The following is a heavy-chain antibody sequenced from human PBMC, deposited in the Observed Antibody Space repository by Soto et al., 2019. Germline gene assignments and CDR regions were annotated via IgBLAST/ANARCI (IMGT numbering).Heavy chain of an antibody. V-gene: IGHV3-23*01. J-gene: IGHJ4*01. CDR3: AKDMGQWVETFDY. D-gene: IGHD6-19*01. CDR2: ISAGGGGT. Sequence: LRLSCAGSGFTLTRSAVSWVRQAPGKGLEWVSGISAGGGGTYYADSVKGRFTISRDISKNTVYLQMNGLRVEDTAVYYCAKDMGQWVETFDYWGQGTLVTVSS. CDR1: GFTLTRSA.